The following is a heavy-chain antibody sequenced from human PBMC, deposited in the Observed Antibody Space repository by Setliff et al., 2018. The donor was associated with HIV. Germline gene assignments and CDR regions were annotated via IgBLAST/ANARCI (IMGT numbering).Heavy chain of an antibody. CDR2: INPNSGAT. Sequence: ASVKVSCKASGYTFNNYAINWVRQAPGQGLEWMGWINPNSGATNYAQKFQGRVTMTMDTSTTTAYMELSGLKSDDTAVYYCARDHVVCSGGTCRSDDPYYYYYMNVWGQGTTVTVSS. D-gene: IGHD2-15*01. J-gene: IGHJ6*03. CDR3: ARDHVVCSGGTCRSDDPYYYYYMNV. V-gene: IGHV1-2*02. CDR1: GYTFNNYA.